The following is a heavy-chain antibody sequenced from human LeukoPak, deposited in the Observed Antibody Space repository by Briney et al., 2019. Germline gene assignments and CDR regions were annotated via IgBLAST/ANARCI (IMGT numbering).Heavy chain of an antibody. Sequence: GGSLRLSCAASGFTFSSYAMSWVRQAPGKGLEWVSAISGSGGSTYYADSVKGRFTISRDNSKNTLYLQMNSLRAEDTAVYYCAKGPGSYYDSSGYYRDWGQGTLVTVSS. CDR1: GFTFSSYA. V-gene: IGHV3-23*01. D-gene: IGHD3-22*01. J-gene: IGHJ4*02. CDR3: AKGPGSYYDSSGYYRD. CDR2: ISGSGGST.